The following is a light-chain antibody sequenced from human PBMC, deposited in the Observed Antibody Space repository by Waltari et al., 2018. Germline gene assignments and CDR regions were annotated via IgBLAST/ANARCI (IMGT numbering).Light chain of an antibody. CDR2: KAS. V-gene: IGKV1-5*03. CDR1: QSISSW. Sequence: DIQMTQSPSILSASVGDRVTITCRASQSISSWLAWYQQKPGKAPKLLIYKASSLENGVVSSFISSGSATAFTPPTISLQPEDFATSYCQQFYNTSSWTFGQGTKVEFK. J-gene: IGKJ1*01. CDR3: QQFYNTSSWT.